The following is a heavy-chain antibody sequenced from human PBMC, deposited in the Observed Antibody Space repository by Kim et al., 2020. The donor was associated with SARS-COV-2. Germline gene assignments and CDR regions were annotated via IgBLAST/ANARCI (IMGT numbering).Heavy chain of an antibody. V-gene: IGHV4-4*02. Sequence: SETLSLTCAVSGCSISSSNWWSWVRQPPGKRLEWIGEIYHSRNTNYNPSLKSRVTISVDKSKNQFSLKLSSVTAADTAVYYCARDPPPYYYDRSGYSPDWGQGTLVTVSS. CDR2: IYHSRNT. D-gene: IGHD3-22*01. CDR1: GCSISSSNW. J-gene: IGHJ4*02. CDR3: ARDPPPYYYDRSGYSPD.